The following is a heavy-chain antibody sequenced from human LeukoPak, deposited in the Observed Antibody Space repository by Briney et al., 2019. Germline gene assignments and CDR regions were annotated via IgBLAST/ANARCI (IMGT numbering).Heavy chain of an antibody. V-gene: IGHV3-23*01. Sequence: GGSLRLSCAASGFAFSTYAMTWVRQAPEKGLQWVSTISTSGRATYYADSVEGRFTISRDNAKNSLYLQMNSLRAEDTAVYYCARDNNWLPDYWGQGTLVTVSS. CDR1: GFAFSTYA. J-gene: IGHJ4*02. D-gene: IGHD1-1*01. CDR2: ISTSGRAT. CDR3: ARDNNWLPDY.